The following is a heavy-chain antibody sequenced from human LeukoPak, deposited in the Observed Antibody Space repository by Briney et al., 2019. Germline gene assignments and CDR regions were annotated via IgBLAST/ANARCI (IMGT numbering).Heavy chain of an antibody. CDR3: AREGAPPAAGTGNVVSPWPNYYYYMDV. CDR2: INAGNGNT. D-gene: IGHD6-13*01. J-gene: IGHJ6*03. Sequence: ASVKVSCKASGYTFTSYAMHWVRQAPGQRLEWMGWINAGNGNTKYSQEFQGRVTITRDTSASTAYMELSSLRSEGMAVYYCAREGAPPAAGTGNVVSPWPNYYYYMDVWGKGTTVTVSS. V-gene: IGHV1-3*03. CDR1: GYTFTSYA.